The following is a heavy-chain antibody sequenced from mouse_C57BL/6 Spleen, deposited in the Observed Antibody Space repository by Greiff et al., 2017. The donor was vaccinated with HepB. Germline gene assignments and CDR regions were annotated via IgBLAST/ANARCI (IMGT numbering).Heavy chain of an antibody. V-gene: IGHV1-82*01. CDR1: GYAFSSSC. Sequence: QVQLQQSGPELVKPGASVKISCKASGYAFSSSCMNWVKQRPGKGLEWIGRIYPGDGDTNYNGKFKGKATMTADKSSSTAYMQQSSLTSADSAVYFCAVTTVNGGWYFDVWGTGTTVTVSS. CDR3: AVTTVNGGWYFDV. J-gene: IGHJ1*03. CDR2: IYPGDGDT. D-gene: IGHD1-1*01.